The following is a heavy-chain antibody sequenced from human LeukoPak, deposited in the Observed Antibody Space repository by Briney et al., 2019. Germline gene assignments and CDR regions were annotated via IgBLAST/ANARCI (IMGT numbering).Heavy chain of an antibody. J-gene: IGHJ4*02. CDR1: GGSFSGYY. D-gene: IGHD3-10*01. CDR2: INHSGST. V-gene: IGHV4-34*01. CDR3: ARETVRGDIDY. Sequence: SETPSITCAVYGGSFSGYYWSWIRQPPGKGLEWIGEINHSGSTNYNPSLKSRVTISVDTSKNQFSLKLSSVTAADTAVYYCARETVRGDIDYWGQGTLVTVSS.